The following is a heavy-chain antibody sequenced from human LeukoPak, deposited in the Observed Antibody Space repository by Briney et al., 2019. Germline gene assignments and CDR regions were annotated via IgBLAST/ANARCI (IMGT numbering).Heavy chain of an antibody. CDR1: GFTFGDYA. V-gene: IGHV3-49*04. CDR3: TRGGALKGYCSSTSCPGDY. J-gene: IGHJ4*02. CDR2: IRSKAYGGTT. Sequence: PGGSLRLSCTASGFTFGDYAMSWVRQAPGKGLEWVGFIRSKAYGGTTEYAASVKGRFTISRDDSKSIAYLQMNSLKTEDTAVYYCTRGGALKGYCSSTSCPGDYWGQGTLVTVSS. D-gene: IGHD2-2*01.